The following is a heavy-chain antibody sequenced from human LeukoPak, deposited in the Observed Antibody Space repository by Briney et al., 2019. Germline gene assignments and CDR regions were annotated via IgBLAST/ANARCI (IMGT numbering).Heavy chain of an antibody. J-gene: IGHJ4*02. CDR3: ARESVPATGGFDY. CDR1: GGSISSYY. Sequence: SETLPLTCTVSGGSISSYYWSWIRQPPGKGLEWIGCFYYGGSTTYNPSLKNRVTISVDPSNNQFSLKVNSMTTADTAVYYCARESVPATGGFDYWGQGTLVTVSS. V-gene: IGHV4-59*01. D-gene: IGHD2-2*01. CDR2: FYYGGST.